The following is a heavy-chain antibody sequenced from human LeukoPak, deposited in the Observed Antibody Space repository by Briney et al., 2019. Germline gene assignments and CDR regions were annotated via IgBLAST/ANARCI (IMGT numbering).Heavy chain of an antibody. CDR2: IYSGGST. CDR1: GFTFSDYY. Sequence: PGGSLRLSCAASGFTFSDYYMSWIRQAPGKGLEWVSVIYSGGSTYYADSVKGRFTISRDNSKNTLYLQMNSLRAEDTAVYYCARDNYYGSGSRRPPGYYYYGMDVWGQGTAVTVSS. V-gene: IGHV3-66*01. CDR3: ARDNYYGSGSRRPPGYYYYGMDV. J-gene: IGHJ6*02. D-gene: IGHD3-10*01.